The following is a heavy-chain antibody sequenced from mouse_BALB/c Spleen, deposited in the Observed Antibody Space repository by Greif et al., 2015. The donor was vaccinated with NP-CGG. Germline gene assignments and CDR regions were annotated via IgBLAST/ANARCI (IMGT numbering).Heavy chain of an antibody. CDR2: IYPSDSYT. CDR3: TTLYYGNYVYYAMDY. J-gene: IGHJ4*01. CDR1: GYTFTSYW. V-gene: IGHV1-69*02. D-gene: IGHD2-1*01. Sequence: QVQLKQSGAEPVRPGASVKLSCKASGYTFTSYWINWVKQRPGQGLEWIGNIYPSDSYTNYNQKFKDKATLTVDKSSSTAYMQLSSPTSEDSAVYYCTTLYYGNYVYYAMDYWGQGTSVTVSS.